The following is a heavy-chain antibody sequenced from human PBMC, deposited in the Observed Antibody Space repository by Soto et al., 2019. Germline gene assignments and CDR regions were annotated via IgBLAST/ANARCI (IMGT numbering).Heavy chain of an antibody. V-gene: IGHV4-34*01. J-gene: IGHJ5*02. CDR1: GGSFSGYY. CDR2: INHSGST. Sequence: QVQLQQWGAGLLKPSETLSLTCAVYGGSFSGYYWSWIRQPPGKGLAWYGEINHSGSTTYNPSLKSRVTISVDTSKNQFSLKLSSVTAADTAVYYCARVYCSSTSCYAGFAWFDPWGQGTLVTVSS. CDR3: ARVYCSSTSCYAGFAWFDP. D-gene: IGHD2-2*01.